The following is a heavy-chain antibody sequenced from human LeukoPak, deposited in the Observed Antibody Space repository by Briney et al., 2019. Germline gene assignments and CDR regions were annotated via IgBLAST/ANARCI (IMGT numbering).Heavy chain of an antibody. V-gene: IGHV3-30-3*01. CDR3: AGELREGSSGWFYYYYGMDV. CDR1: GFTFSSYA. Sequence: GGSLRLSCAASGFTFSSYAMHWVRQAPGKGLEWVAVISYDGSNKYYADSVKGRFTISRDNSKNTLYLQMNSLRAEDTAVYYCAGELREGSSGWFYYYYGMDVWGQGTTVTVSS. CDR2: ISYDGSNK. J-gene: IGHJ6*02. D-gene: IGHD6-19*01.